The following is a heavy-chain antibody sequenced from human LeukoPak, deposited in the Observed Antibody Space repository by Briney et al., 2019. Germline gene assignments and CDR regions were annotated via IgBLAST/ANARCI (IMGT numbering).Heavy chain of an antibody. CDR1: GFTFSSYA. D-gene: IGHD3-22*01. Sequence: GGSLRLSCAASGFTFSSYAMHWVRQAPGKGLEYVSAISSNGGSTYCANSVKGRFTISRDNSKNTLYLQMGSLRAEDMAVYYCARQGPGYDSNLHFDYWGQGTLVTVSS. J-gene: IGHJ4*02. CDR2: ISSNGGST. CDR3: ARQGPGYDSNLHFDY. V-gene: IGHV3-64*01.